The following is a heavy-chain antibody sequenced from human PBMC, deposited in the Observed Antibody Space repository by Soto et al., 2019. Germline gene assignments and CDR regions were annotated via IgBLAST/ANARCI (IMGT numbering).Heavy chain of an antibody. Sequence: EVQLVESGGGLIQPGGSLRLPCAASGFIVSSNYMTWVRQAPGKGLEWVSIIYSGGSTYYADSVKGRFTISRDSSKNTVYLQMNSLRVDDTAVYYCARGYSGNDNAIDYWGQGTLVTVSS. V-gene: IGHV3-53*01. CDR2: IYSGGST. J-gene: IGHJ4*02. CDR1: GFIVSSNY. D-gene: IGHD5-12*01. CDR3: ARGYSGNDNAIDY.